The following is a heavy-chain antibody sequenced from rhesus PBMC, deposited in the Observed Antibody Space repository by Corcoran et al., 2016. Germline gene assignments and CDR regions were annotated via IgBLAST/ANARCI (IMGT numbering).Heavy chain of an antibody. J-gene: IGHJ4*01. V-gene: IGHV3-116*02. Sequence: GGVGFIRNKANGGTAEYAAAVKGRFTIQRDDSKSIASLQMNSLKTEDTAGYYCARFSPDRCFDDWGQGVLVTVSS. CDR3: ARFSPDRCFDD. CDR2: IRNKANGGTA.